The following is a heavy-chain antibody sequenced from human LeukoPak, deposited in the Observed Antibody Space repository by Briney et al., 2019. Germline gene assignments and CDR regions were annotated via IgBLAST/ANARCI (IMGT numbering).Heavy chain of an antibody. CDR1: GYTFTGYY. CDR3: ARAIPYPDIVVVPAAKYNWFDP. CDR2: INPNSGGT. Sequence: ASVKVSCKASGYTFTGYYMHWVRQAPGQGLEWMGWINPNSGGTNYAQKFQGRVTMTRDTSISTAYMELSRLRSDDTAVYYCARAIPYPDIVVVPAAKYNWFDPWGQGTLVTVSS. D-gene: IGHD2-2*01. V-gene: IGHV1-2*02. J-gene: IGHJ5*02.